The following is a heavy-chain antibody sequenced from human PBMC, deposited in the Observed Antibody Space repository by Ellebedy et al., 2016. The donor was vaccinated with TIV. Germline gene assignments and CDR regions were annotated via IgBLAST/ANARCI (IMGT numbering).Heavy chain of an antibody. CDR3: AKGMRGGADFDY. J-gene: IGHJ4*02. Sequence: GGSLRLSXAASGFTFSDHYMTWIRQAPGKGLEWVSHISTSGATIYYADSVKGRFSISRDNAKNSLYLQMNSLRAEDTALYYCAKGMRGGADFDYWGQGTLVTVSS. V-gene: IGHV3-11*01. CDR1: GFTFSDHY. CDR2: ISTSGATI. D-gene: IGHD4/OR15-4a*01.